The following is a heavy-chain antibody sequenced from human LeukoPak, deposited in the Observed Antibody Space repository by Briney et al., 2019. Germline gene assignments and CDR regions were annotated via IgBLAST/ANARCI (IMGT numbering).Heavy chain of an antibody. Sequence: GGSLRLSCAASGFTVSSNYMSWVRQAPGKGLEWVSVIYSGGSTYYADSVKGRFTISRDNSKNTLYLQMNSLRAEDTAVYYCARGGPIIDDAFDIWGQGTVVTVSS. V-gene: IGHV3-53*05. D-gene: IGHD3-10*01. J-gene: IGHJ3*02. CDR3: ARGGPIIDDAFDI. CDR1: GFTVSSNY. CDR2: IYSGGST.